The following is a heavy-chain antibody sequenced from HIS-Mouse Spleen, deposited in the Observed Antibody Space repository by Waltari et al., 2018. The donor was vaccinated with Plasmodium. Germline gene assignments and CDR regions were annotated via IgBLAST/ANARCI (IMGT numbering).Heavy chain of an antibody. V-gene: IGHV3-7*01. CDR2: IKQDGSEK. Sequence: EVQLVESGGGLVQPGGSLRLSCAASGFTFSSYWMSWVRQAPGQGSEGVDKIKQDGSEKYYVDSVKGRFTISRDNAKNSLYLQMNSLRAEDTAVYYCASSWYWYFDLWGRGTLVTVSS. CDR1: GFTFSSYW. J-gene: IGHJ2*01. CDR3: ASSWYWYFDL. D-gene: IGHD6-13*01.